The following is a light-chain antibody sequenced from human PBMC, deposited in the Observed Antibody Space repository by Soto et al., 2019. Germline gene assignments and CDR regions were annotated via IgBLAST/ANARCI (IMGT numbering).Light chain of an antibody. CDR3: LQVNKYPLT. Sequence: DIQMTQSPSSLSASVGGRVTITCRASQHIENDLGWYQQKPGKAPKCLIYAASSLQSGVPSRFSGSGSGTEFTLIISSLQPEDFATYYCLQVNKYPLTFGGGTKVEIK. CDR1: QHIEND. CDR2: AAS. V-gene: IGKV1-17*01. J-gene: IGKJ4*01.